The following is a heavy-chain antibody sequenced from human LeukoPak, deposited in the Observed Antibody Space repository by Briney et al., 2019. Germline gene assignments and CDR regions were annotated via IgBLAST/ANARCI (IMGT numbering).Heavy chain of an antibody. V-gene: IGHV3-21*01. D-gene: IGHD2-15*01. CDR3: AKSIGYCSGGSCFEVDY. CDR2: ISSRSTYI. J-gene: IGHJ4*02. Sequence: GGSLRLSCAASRFTFSSYSMNWVRQAPGKGLEWVASISSRSTYIYYADSVKGRFTISRDNAKNSLYLQMTSLSAEDTAVYYCAKSIGYCSGGSCFEVDYWGQGTLVTVSS. CDR1: RFTFSSYS.